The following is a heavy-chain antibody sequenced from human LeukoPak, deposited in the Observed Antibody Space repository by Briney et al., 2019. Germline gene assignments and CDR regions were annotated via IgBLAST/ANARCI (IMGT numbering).Heavy chain of an antibody. CDR2: TIPIFGTA. CDR3: ARGITGTTLGGGAYWYFDL. D-gene: IGHD1-7*01. V-gene: IGHV1-69*05. J-gene: IGHJ2*01. Sequence: SVKVSCKASGGTFSSYAISWVRQAPGQGLEWMGGTIPIFGTANYAQKFQGRVTITTDESTSTAYMELSSLRSEDTAVYYCARGITGTTLGGGAYWYFDLWGRGTLVTVSS. CDR1: GGTFSSYA.